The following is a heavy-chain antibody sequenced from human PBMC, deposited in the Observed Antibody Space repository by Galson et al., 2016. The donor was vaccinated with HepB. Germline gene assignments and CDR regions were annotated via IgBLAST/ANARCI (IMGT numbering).Heavy chain of an antibody. Sequence: SLRLSCAASGLTFDDYTMHWVRQVPGKGLEWVSLIIWNGDITYYADSVKGRFTISRDNSKSSLYLQMNSLRTEDTALYYCSKDIQVNRTSPFYFYAMDVWGQGTPVTVSS. J-gene: IGHJ6*02. CDR2: IIWNGDIT. V-gene: IGHV3-43*01. D-gene: IGHD2-2*01. CDR3: SKDIQVNRTSPFYFYAMDV. CDR1: GLTFDDYT.